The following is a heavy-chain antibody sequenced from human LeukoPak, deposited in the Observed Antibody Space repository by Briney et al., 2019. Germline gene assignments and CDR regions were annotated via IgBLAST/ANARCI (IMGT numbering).Heavy chain of an antibody. J-gene: IGHJ4*02. CDR3: VKQYSGYDY. CDR1: RFTFSSYA. V-gene: IGHV3-64D*06. Sequence: PGGSLRLSCSPSRFTFSSYAMQWVRQAPGKGLEYVSPISSNGGSTYYADSVKGRFTISRDNSKNTLYLQMSRLRAEDTAVNYCVKQYSGYDYWGQGTLVTVSS. CDR2: ISSNGGST. D-gene: IGHD5-12*01.